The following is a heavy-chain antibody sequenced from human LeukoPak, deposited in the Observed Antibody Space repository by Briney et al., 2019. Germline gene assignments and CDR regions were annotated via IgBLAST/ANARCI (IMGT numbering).Heavy chain of an antibody. CDR1: GGSISSYY. J-gene: IGHJ3*02. V-gene: IGHV4-59*01. CDR2: IYYSGST. Sequence: SETLSLTCTVSGGSISSYYWSWVRQPPGKGLEWIGYIYYSGSTNYYPSPKSRVTISVDTSKNQFSLKLSSVTAADTAVYYCARDKTSNTAMVAGAFDIWGQGTMVTVSS. D-gene: IGHD5-18*01. CDR3: ARDKTSNTAMVAGAFDI.